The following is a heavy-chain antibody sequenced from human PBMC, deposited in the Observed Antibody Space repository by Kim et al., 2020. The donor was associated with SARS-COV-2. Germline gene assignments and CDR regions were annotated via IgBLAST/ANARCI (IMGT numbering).Heavy chain of an antibody. Sequence: ASVKVSCKASGYTFTAYYIHWVRQTPGQGLEWMGRINPNSGSTTFAQNFEGRVTMTRDRSITTAFLEVTGLTSDDTAVYYCAKEGGAGTRAFDIWGPGTKVTASS. CDR3: AKEGGAGTRAFDI. CDR2: INPNSGST. V-gene: IGHV1-2*06. CDR1: GYTFTAYY. D-gene: IGHD6-13*01. J-gene: IGHJ3*02.